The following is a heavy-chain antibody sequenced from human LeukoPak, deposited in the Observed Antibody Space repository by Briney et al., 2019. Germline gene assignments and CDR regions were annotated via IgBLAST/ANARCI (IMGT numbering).Heavy chain of an antibody. J-gene: IGHJ4*02. D-gene: IGHD5-18*01. Sequence: SQTLSLTCTVSGGSISSGGYYWSWIRQHPGKGLEWIGYIYYSGSTYYNPSLKSRVTISVDTSKNQFSLKLSSVTAADTAVYCCARVGGYTAMVDYWGQGTLVTVSS. V-gene: IGHV4-31*03. CDR2: IYYSGST. CDR3: ARVGGYTAMVDY. CDR1: GGSISSGGYY.